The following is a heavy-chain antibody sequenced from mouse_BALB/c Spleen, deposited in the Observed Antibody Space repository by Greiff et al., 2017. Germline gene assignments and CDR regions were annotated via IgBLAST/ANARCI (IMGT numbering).Heavy chain of an antibody. CDR2: INPSTGYT. V-gene: IGHV1-7*01. CDR1: GYTFTSYW. Sequence: QVQLKESGAELAKPGASVKMSCKASGYTFTSYWMHWVKQRSGQGLEWIGYINPSTGYTEYNQKFKDKATLTADKSSSTAYMQLSSLTSEDSAVYYCARGGLLRLPSVYYFDYWGQGTTLTVSS. CDR3: ARGGLLRLPSVYYFDY. J-gene: IGHJ2*01. D-gene: IGHD1-2*01.